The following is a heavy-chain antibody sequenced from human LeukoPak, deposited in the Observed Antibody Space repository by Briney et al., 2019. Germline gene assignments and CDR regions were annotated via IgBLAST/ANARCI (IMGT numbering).Heavy chain of an antibody. Sequence: PGGSLRLSCAASGPSTTTYMMNRVRQAPGKGLEWVSAISGSGGSTYYPDSVKGRFTISRDNAKNSVYLQMNSLRVEDTAVYYCARDGSANLGWFDPWGQGTLVTVSS. J-gene: IGHJ5*02. CDR1: GPSTTTYM. D-gene: IGHD3-10*01. CDR2: ISGSGGST. V-gene: IGHV3-21*04. CDR3: ARDGSANLGWFDP.